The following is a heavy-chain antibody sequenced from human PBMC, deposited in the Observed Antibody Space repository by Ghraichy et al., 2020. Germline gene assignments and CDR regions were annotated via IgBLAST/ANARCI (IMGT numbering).Heavy chain of an antibody. CDR2: INHSGST. CDR1: GGSFSGYY. D-gene: IGHD1-26*01. Sequence: SETLSLTCAVYGGSFSGYYWSWIRQPPGKGLEWIGEINHSGSTNYNPSLKSRVTISVDTSKNQFSLKLSSVTAADTAVYYCARATRLGIVGATTPYYFDYWGQGTLVTVSS. J-gene: IGHJ4*02. CDR3: ARATRLGIVGATTPYYFDY. V-gene: IGHV4-34*01.